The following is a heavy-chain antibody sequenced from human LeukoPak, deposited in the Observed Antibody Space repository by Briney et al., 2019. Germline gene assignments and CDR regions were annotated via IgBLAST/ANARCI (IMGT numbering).Heavy chain of an antibody. D-gene: IGHD5-24*01. CDR2: IDPSIGST. J-gene: IGHJ4*02. V-gene: IGHV1-46*01. Sequence: ASVKVSCKASGYTFTTYYIHWVRQAPGQGLAWMGIIDPSIGSTTYAQKFQGRVTMIRDTSTRTVYMELSSLRSEDTAVYFCARGDRVGYNLAYYFDYWGRGTLVTVSS. CDR3: ARGDRVGYNLAYYFDY. CDR1: GYTFTTYY.